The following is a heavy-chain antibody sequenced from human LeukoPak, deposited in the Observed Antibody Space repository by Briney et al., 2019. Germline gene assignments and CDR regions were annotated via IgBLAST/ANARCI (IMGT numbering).Heavy chain of an antibody. D-gene: IGHD2-15*01. CDR1: GGSISSSSYY. CDR3: ATNSIGYCSGGSCYQVSDY. Sequence: SETLSLTCTVSGGSISSSSYYWGWIRQPPGKGLEWIGSIYYSGSTYYNPSLKSRVTISVDTSQNQFSLKLNSVTAADTAVYYCATNSIGYCSGGSCYQVSDYWGQGTLVTVSS. V-gene: IGHV4-39*07. CDR2: IYYSGST. J-gene: IGHJ4*02.